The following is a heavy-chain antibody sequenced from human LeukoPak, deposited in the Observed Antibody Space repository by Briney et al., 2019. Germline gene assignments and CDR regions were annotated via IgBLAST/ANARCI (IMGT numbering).Heavy chain of an antibody. J-gene: IGHJ3*02. CDR1: GYTFTSYA. CDR2: INTNTGNP. CDR3: ARDLAAAGPTPDAFDI. D-gene: IGHD6-13*01. V-gene: IGHV7-4-1*02. Sequence: ASVKVSCKASGYTFTSYAMNWVRQAPGQGLEWMGWINTNTGNPTYAQGFTGRFVFSLDTSVSTAYLQISSLKAEDTAVYYCARDLAAAGPTPDAFDIWGQGTMVTVSS.